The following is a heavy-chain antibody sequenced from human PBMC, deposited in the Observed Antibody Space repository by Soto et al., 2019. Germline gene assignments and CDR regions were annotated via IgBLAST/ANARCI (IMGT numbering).Heavy chain of an antibody. D-gene: IGHD3-16*01. J-gene: IGHJ6*02. Sequence: EVQLLESGGGLVQPGGSLRLSCVVSGFSFNNFAMSWVRQAPGKGLEWVSAISGGGGTTYYADSVKGRFTISRDNSKNTLYLQLNSLRAEDTAVYYCGKGRGYYYYYAMDVWGQGTTVTVSS. CDR3: GKGRGYYYYYAMDV. CDR2: ISGGGGTT. V-gene: IGHV3-23*01. CDR1: GFSFNNFA.